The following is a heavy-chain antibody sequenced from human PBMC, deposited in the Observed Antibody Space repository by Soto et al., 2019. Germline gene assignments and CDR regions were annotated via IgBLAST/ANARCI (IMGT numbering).Heavy chain of an antibody. J-gene: IGHJ5*02. CDR3: AKGGDTSVYFQPPDP. V-gene: IGHV1-69*01. D-gene: IGHD3-22*01. CDR2: IIPMFGTA. Sequence: QVQLVQSGAEVKKPGSSVKVSCKASGGTFSTYAFNWVRQAPGQGLEWMGGIIPMFGTANYAQKFQGRVTISADESTSTAYMELSSLKSEDSAVYYCAKGGDTSVYFQPPDPWGQGTLVTVSS. CDR1: GGTFSTYA.